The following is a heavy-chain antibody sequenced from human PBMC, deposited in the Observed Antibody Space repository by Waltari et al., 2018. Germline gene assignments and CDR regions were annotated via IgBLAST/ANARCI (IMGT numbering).Heavy chain of an antibody. CDR1: GYTLTELS. V-gene: IGHV1-24*01. CDR2: FDPEDGET. CDR3: ARGNLIAVADNVGDFDY. D-gene: IGHD6-19*01. Sequence: QVQLVQSGAEVKKPGASVKVSCKVSGYTLTELSMHWVRQAPGKGLEWMGGFDPEDGETIYAQKFQGRVTMTRNTSISTAYMELSSLRSEDTAVYYCARGNLIAVADNVGDFDYWGQGTLVTVSS. J-gene: IGHJ4*02.